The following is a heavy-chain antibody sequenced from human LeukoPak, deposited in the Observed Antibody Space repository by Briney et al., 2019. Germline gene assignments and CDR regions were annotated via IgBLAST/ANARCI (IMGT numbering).Heavy chain of an antibody. Sequence: GRSLRLSCAVSGFTFDDHATHWVRQAPGKGLEWVSGISWNGDNIGYAASVKGRFTISRDNPKNFLYLQMNSLRVEDTALYYCAKDFGLRLGELSFGNWFDPWGQGTLVTVSS. V-gene: IGHV3-9*01. CDR2: ISWNGDNI. J-gene: IGHJ5*02. CDR3: AKDFGLRLGELSFGNWFDP. D-gene: IGHD3-16*02. CDR1: GFTFDDHA.